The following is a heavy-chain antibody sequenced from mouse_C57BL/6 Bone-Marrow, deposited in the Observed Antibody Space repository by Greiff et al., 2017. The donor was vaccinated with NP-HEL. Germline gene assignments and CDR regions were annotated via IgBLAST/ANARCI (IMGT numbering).Heavy chain of an antibody. CDR3: ARNRIGTTVVAGDWYFDV. Sequence: VQLQQSGPELVKPGDSVKISCKASGYSFTGYFMNWVMQSHGKSLEWIGRINPYNGDTFYNQKFKGKATLTVDKSSSTAHMELRSLTSEDSAVYYCARNRIGTTVVAGDWYFDVWGTGTTVTVSS. J-gene: IGHJ1*03. V-gene: IGHV1-20*01. D-gene: IGHD1-1*01. CDR2: INPYNGDT. CDR1: GYSFTGYF.